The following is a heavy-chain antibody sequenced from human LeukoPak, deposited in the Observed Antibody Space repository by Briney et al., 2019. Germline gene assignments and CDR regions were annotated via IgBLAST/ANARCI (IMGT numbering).Heavy chain of an antibody. V-gene: IGHV4-38-2*02. Sequence: SETLSLTCTVSGYSISSGYYWGWLRQPPGKGLEWIGSIYYSGSTYYNPSLKSRVTISVDTSKNQFSLKLSSVTAADTAVYYCARRGDYYDSSGYYWEYTPFDYWGQGTLVTVSS. CDR2: IYYSGST. CDR3: ARRGDYYDSSGYYWEYTPFDY. J-gene: IGHJ4*02. D-gene: IGHD3-22*01. CDR1: GYSISSGYY.